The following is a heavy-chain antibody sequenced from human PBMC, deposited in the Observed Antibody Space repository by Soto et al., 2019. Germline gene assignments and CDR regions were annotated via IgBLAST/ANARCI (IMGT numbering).Heavy chain of an antibody. D-gene: IGHD5-18*01. CDR3: ASALGYSYGYYYYGMDV. J-gene: IGHJ6*02. CDR1: GYTFTSYA. Sequence: GASVKVSCKASGYTFTSYAMHWVRQAPGQRLEWMGWINAGNGNTKYSQKFQGRVTITRDTSASTAYMELSSLRSEDTAVYYCASALGYSYGYYYYGMDVWGQGTTVTGSS. V-gene: IGHV1-3*01. CDR2: INAGNGNT.